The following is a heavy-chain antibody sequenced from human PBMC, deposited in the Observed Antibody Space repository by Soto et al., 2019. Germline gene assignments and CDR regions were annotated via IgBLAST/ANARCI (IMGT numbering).Heavy chain of an antibody. V-gene: IGHV2-5*02. CDR3: AHIVTGCFT. Sequence: QITLKESGPTLVKPTQTLTLTCTISGFSLITSGVGVGWIRQPPGKALEWLALIYWDDDKRYSQSLKSRLTITKDPSKNQVVLTMTNMDPVDTATYYCAHIVTGCFTWGRGALVTVSS. J-gene: IGHJ5*02. CDR2: IYWDDDK. D-gene: IGHD3-16*01. CDR1: GFSLITSGVG.